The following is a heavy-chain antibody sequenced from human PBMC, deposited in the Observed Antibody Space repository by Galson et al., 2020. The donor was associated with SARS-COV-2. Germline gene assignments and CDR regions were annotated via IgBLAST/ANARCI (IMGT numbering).Heavy chain of an antibody. V-gene: IGHV3-30*18. Sequence: GGSLRLSCAASGFTFSSYGMHWVRQAPGKGLEWVAVISYDGSNKYYADSVKGRFTISRDNSKNTLYLQMNSLRAEDTAVYYCAKDMAYRYGYSSFDYWGQGTLVTVSS. J-gene: IGHJ4*02. CDR1: GFTFSSYG. CDR2: ISYDGSNK. CDR3: AKDMAYRYGYSSFDY. D-gene: IGHD5-18*01.